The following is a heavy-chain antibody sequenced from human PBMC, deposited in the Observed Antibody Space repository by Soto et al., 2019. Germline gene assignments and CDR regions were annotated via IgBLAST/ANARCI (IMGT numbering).Heavy chain of an antibody. CDR2: INSDGGTT. CDR3: VRSSGWYSPDY. Sequence: EAQLVESGGGIVQPGGSLRLSCAAAGFTFSNHWMHWVRQAPGKGLVWASRINSDGGTTSYAESVKGRFTISRDNAKNTLYLQINSLRADDTAVYYCVRSSGWYSPDYWGQGTLVTVSS. CDR1: GFTFSNHW. D-gene: IGHD6-19*01. J-gene: IGHJ4*02. V-gene: IGHV3-74*01.